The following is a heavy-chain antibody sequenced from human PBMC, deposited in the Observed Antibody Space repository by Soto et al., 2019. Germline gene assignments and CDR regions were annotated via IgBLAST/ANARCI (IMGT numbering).Heavy chain of an antibody. D-gene: IGHD6-13*01. J-gene: IGHJ4*02. Sequence: QVQLVESGGGVVQPGRSLRLSCAASGFTFSSYAMHWVRQAPGKGLEWVAVISYDGTNEFYADSVKGRFTISRDNSKNALYLQMNSLRAEDTAVYYCARGYTAAPRTSHFDSWGQGTLVTVSS. CDR1: GFTFSSYA. V-gene: IGHV3-30-3*01. CDR2: ISYDGTNE. CDR3: ARGYTAAPRTSHFDS.